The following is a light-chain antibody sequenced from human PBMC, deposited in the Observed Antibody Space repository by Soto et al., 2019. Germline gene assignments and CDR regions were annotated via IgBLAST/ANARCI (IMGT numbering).Light chain of an antibody. CDR1: QSVNSNF. J-gene: IGKJ2*01. CDR2: GAS. CDR3: QLYGSYLFT. Sequence: EVVLTQSPGTLSLSPGERATLSCSTSQSVNSNFVSWFQQKPGQPPRLLLYGASRRAAGTPDRFSGSGSATDFTLIISRLETEDSAVSHGQLYGSYLFTFGQGTKLEI. V-gene: IGKV3-20*01.